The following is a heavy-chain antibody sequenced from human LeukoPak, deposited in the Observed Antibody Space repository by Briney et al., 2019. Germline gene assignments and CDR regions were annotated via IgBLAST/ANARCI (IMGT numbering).Heavy chain of an antibody. CDR1: GFTVSSNY. J-gene: IGHJ4*02. V-gene: IGHV3-66*01. Sequence: RPGGSLRLSCAASGFTVSSNYMSWVRQAPGKGLEWVSVIYSGGSTYYADSVKGRFTISRDNSKNTLYLQMNSLRAEDTAVYYCARDYYDSSGWTFDYWGQGTLVTVSS. D-gene: IGHD3-22*01. CDR2: IYSGGST. CDR3: ARDYYDSSGWTFDY.